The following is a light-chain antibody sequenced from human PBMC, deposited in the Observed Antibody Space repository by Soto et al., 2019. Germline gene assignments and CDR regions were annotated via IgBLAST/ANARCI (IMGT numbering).Light chain of an antibody. Sequence: DIQMTQSPSTLSASVGDSVTITCRASQSVSSWLAWYQKKPGKAPKLLIYKASTLDSWVPSRFNGSGSGTQFSLTINSLQPDDFATYYCQQYDSYSRTFGQGTTVETK. V-gene: IGKV1-5*03. J-gene: IGKJ1*01. CDR3: QQYDSYSRT. CDR1: QSVSSW. CDR2: KAS.